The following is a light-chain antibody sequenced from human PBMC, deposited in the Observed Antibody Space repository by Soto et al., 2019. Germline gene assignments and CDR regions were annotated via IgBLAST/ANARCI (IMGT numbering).Light chain of an antibody. V-gene: IGLV2-8*01. CDR2: EVT. J-gene: IGLJ1*01. CDR3: TSYAGTNNV. Sequence: QSVLTQPPSASGSPGQSVTISCTGTSSDVGRYNYVSWYQQHPGKAPKLMIYEVTKRPSGVPDRFSGSKSGNTASLTVSGLQAEDEADYYCTSYAGTNNVFGTGTQLTVL. CDR1: SSDVGRYNY.